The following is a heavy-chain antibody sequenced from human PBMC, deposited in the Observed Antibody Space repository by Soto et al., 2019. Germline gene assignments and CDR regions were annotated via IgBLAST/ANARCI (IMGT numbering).Heavy chain of an antibody. D-gene: IGHD1-26*01. Sequence: PSETLSLTCVVSNFSISSGYYWGWIRQSPGKGLEWIASIYRSGTTSYNPSLKSRVTISVDPSKNQFSLMLTAVTAADTAVYYCARTHSGSYYSVFNYWGRGSQVTVSS. CDR2: IYRSGTT. CDR3: ARTHSGSYYSVFNY. V-gene: IGHV4-38-2*01. J-gene: IGHJ4*02. CDR1: NFSISSGYY.